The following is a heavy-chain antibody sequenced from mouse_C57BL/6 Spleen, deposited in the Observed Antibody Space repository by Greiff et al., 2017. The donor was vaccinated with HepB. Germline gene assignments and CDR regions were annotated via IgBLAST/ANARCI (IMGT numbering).Heavy chain of an antibody. J-gene: IGHJ2*01. V-gene: IGHV5-9*01. CDR3: ARHYYGYFDY. Sequence: EVQVVESGGGLVKPGGSLKLSCAASGFTFSSYTMSWVRQTPEKRLEWVATISGGGGNTYYPDSVKGRFTISRDNAKNTLYLQMSSLRSEDTALYYCARHYYGYFDYWGQGTTLTVSS. CDR2: ISGGGGNT. D-gene: IGHD1-1*01. CDR1: GFTFSSYT.